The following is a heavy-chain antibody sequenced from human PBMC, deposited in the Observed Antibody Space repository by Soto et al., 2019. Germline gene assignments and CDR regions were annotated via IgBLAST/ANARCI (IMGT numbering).Heavy chain of an antibody. CDR3: ARDKSGTYSIDY. CDR1: GFTFSRYT. CDR2: ISGGGGTM. J-gene: IGHJ4*02. D-gene: IGHD1-26*01. Sequence: GGSLRLSCAASGFTFSRYTMNWVRQAPGKGLEWLSYISGGGGTMSYADSVKGRVTISRDNAKNSLYLQMDSLRAEDTAVYYCARDKSGTYSIDYWGQGTLVTVSS. V-gene: IGHV3-48*04.